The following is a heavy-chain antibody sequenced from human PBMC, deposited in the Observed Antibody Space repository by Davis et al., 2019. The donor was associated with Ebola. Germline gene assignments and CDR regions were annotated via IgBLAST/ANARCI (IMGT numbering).Heavy chain of an antibody. J-gene: IGHJ6*02. CDR1: GYTFTSYY. CDR2: INPSGGST. Sequence: ASVKVSCKASGYTFTSYYMHWVRQAPGQGLEWMGIINPSGGSTSYAQKFQGRVTITRDTSASTAYMELSSLRSEDTAVYYCSRGTGTTIDYYGMDVWGQGTTVTVSS. CDR3: SRGTGTTIDYYGMDV. D-gene: IGHD1-1*01. V-gene: IGHV1-46*01.